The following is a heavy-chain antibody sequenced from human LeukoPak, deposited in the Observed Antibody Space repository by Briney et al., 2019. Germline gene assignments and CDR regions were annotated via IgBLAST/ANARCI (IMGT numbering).Heavy chain of an antibody. CDR3: AKNGHYLDS. J-gene: IGHJ4*02. V-gene: IGHV3-7*01. D-gene: IGHD2-8*01. Sequence: GGSLRLSCAASGFTFSSYWMSWVRQAPGKGLEWVADIKEDGSDKYYVDSVKGRFTISRDNAKNSLYLQMNSLRAEDTAFYYCAKNGHYLDSWGQGTLVTVSS. CDR2: IKEDGSDK. CDR1: GFTFSSYW.